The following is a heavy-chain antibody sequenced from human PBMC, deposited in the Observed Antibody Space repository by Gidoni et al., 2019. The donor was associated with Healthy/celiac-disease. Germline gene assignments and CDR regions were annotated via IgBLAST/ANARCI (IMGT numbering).Heavy chain of an antibody. D-gene: IGHD6-19*01. CDR1: GFTFSCYA. Sequence: EVQLLESGGGLVQPGGSLRLSCAASGFTFSCYAMSWVRQAPGKGLEGVSAISGSGGSTYYADSVKGRFTISRDNSKNTLYLQMNSLRAEDTAVYYCAKDHLYSSGLYYFDYWGQGTLVTVSS. J-gene: IGHJ4*02. CDR3: AKDHLYSSGLYYFDY. V-gene: IGHV3-23*01. CDR2: ISGSGGST.